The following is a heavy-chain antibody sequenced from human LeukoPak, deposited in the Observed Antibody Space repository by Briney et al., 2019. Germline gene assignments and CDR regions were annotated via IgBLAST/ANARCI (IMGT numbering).Heavy chain of an antibody. V-gene: IGHV3-21*04. CDR3: AKDLDSSGYYGAFDI. D-gene: IGHD3-22*01. Sequence: GGSLRLSCAAPGFTFSNYNMNWVRQAPGKSLEWVSSITSTSTYTFYADSVKGRFIISRDNAKNSLYLQMNSLRAEDMALYYCAKDLDSSGYYGAFDIWGQGTMVTVSS. J-gene: IGHJ3*02. CDR1: GFTFSNYN. CDR2: ITSTSTYT.